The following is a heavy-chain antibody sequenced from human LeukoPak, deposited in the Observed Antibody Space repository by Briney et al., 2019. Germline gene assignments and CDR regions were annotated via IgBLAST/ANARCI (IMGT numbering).Heavy chain of an antibody. CDR3: AKRTRAVAEAYFDY. Sequence: GGSLRLSCAASGFTFSSYAMSWVRQAPGKGLEWVSAISGSGISTYYADSVKGRFTISRDSSKNTLYLQMNSLRAEDTAVYYCAKRTRAVAEAYFDYWGQGTLVTVSS. CDR2: ISGSGIST. CDR1: GFTFSSYA. V-gene: IGHV3-23*01. D-gene: IGHD6-19*01. J-gene: IGHJ4*02.